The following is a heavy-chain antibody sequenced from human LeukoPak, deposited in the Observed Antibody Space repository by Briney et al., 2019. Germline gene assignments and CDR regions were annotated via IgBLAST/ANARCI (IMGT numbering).Heavy chain of an antibody. CDR2: ISYDGSNK. CDR3: ARDRRYIYGYIDY. Sequence: GGSLRLSCAASGFPFSSYAVHWVRQAPGKGLEWVAVISYDGSNKYYADSVKGRFTISRDNSKNTLYLQMNSLRADDTAVYYCARDRRYIYGYIDYWGQGTLVTVSS. CDR1: GFPFSSYA. V-gene: IGHV3-30*03. D-gene: IGHD5-18*01. J-gene: IGHJ4*02.